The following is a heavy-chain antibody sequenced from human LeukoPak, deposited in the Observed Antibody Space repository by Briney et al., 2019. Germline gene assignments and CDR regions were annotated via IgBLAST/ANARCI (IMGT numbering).Heavy chain of an antibody. CDR3: ARVRTPYGSGSYYNVEVYFDY. CDR2: INHSGST. J-gene: IGHJ4*02. CDR1: GFTFSSYS. V-gene: IGHV4-34*01. Sequence: GSLRLSCAASGFTFSSYSMNWVRQAPGKGLEWIGEINHSGSTNYNPSLKSRVTISVDTSKNQFSLKLSSVTAADTAVYYCARVRTPYGSGSYYNVEVYFDYWGQGTLVTVSS. D-gene: IGHD3-10*01.